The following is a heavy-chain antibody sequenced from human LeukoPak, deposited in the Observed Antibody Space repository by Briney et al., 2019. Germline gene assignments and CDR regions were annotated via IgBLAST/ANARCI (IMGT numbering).Heavy chain of an antibody. CDR2: INPTGGST. CDR1: GYTFTSYY. D-gene: IGHD4-17*01. J-gene: IGHJ4*02. CDR3: ARLLLYGHDTYFDY. Sequence: GASVKVSCKASGYTFTSYYMHWVRQAPGQGLEWMGLINPTGGSTGYAQKFQGRVTMTTDTSTSTAYMELRSLRSDDTAVYYCARLLLYGHDTYFDYWGQGTLVTVSS. V-gene: IGHV1-46*01.